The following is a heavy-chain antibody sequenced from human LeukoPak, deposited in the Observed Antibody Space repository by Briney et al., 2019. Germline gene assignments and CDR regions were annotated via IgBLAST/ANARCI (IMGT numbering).Heavy chain of an antibody. CDR2: ISYDGSNK. J-gene: IGHJ4*02. V-gene: IGHV3-30*18. Sequence: GGSLRLSCAASGLTFSGYDMHWVRQAPGKGLEWVAVISYDGSNKYYADSVKGRFTISRDNSKNTLYLQMNSLRAEDTAVYYCAKNYGSGSYFDYWGQGTLVTVSS. D-gene: IGHD3-10*01. CDR3: AKNYGSGSYFDY. CDR1: GLTFSGYD.